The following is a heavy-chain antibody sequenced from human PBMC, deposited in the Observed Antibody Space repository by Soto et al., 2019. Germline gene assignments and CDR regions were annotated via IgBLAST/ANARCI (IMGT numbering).Heavy chain of an antibody. CDR3: ARDLRRRRSGRFDP. CDR2: IYYSGVT. J-gene: IGHJ5*02. CDR1: GDPITSGGFY. D-gene: IGHD3-10*01. Sequence: QVQLQESGPGLVKPSETLSLTCTLSGDPITSGGFYWTWIRQHPAKGLEWIGYIYYSGVTYYNPHLKSRATIPVEKSTNQSSLNLSSVSAADAAMYYCARDLRRRRSGRFDPWGQGTLVTVSS. V-gene: IGHV4-31*03.